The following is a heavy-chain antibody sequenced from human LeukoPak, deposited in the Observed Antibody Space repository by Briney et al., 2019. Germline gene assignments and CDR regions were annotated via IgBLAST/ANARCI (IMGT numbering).Heavy chain of an antibody. Sequence: PSETLSLTCTVSGGSISSYYWSWIRQTPGKGLEWIGYILYSGTTTNYNPSLKSRVTISVDTSKNQFSLKLSSVTAADTAVYYCARVGDWNDLVYWGQGTLVTVSS. J-gene: IGHJ4*02. V-gene: IGHV4-59*01. CDR1: GGSISSYY. D-gene: IGHD1-1*01. CDR2: ILYSGTTT. CDR3: ARVGDWNDLVY.